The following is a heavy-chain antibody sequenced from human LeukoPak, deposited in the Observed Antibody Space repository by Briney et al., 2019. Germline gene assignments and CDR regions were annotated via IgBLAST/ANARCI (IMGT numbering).Heavy chain of an antibody. CDR1: GFTFSSYG. Sequence: GGSLRLSCAASGFTFSSYGMSWVRQAPGKGLEWVSAISGSGGSTYYADSVKRRFTISRDNSKNTLYLQMISLRAEATAVYYCAKRGGATVTTFPYYLDVWGKGTTVTISS. V-gene: IGHV3-23*01. J-gene: IGHJ6*03. CDR2: ISGSGGST. D-gene: IGHD4-17*01. CDR3: AKRGGATVTTFPYYLDV.